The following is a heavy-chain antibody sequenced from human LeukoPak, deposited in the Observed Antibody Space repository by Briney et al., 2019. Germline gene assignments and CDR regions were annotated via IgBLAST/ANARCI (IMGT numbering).Heavy chain of an antibody. D-gene: IGHD2-2*02. CDR3: ARDNDTDYTSSPGWFDS. J-gene: IGHJ5*01. Sequence: PGRSLRLSCAASGFTFSSYGMHWVRQAPGKGLEWVAVISYDGSNKHYADSMKGRFTISRDNSKNTLFLQMNSLRVEDTAVYYCARDNDTDYTSSPGWFDSWGQGTLVTVSS. V-gene: IGHV3-30*03. CDR1: GFTFSSYG. CDR2: ISYDGSNK.